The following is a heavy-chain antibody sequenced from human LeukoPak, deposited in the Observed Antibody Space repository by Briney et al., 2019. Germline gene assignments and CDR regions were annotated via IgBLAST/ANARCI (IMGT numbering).Heavy chain of an antibody. CDR3: ARAQKPVDTAMGDY. J-gene: IGHJ4*02. Sequence: GGSLRLSCAASGFTFSSYGMHWVRQAPGKGLEWVAVIWYDGSNKYYADSVKGRFTISRDNSKNTLYLQMNSLRAEDTAVYYCARAQKPVDTAMGDYWGQGTLVTVSS. CDR2: IWYDGSNK. V-gene: IGHV3-33*01. CDR1: GFTFSSYG. D-gene: IGHD5-18*01.